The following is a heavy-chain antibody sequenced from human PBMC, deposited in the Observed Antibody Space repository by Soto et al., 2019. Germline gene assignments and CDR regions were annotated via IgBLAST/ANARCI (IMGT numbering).Heavy chain of an antibody. J-gene: IGHJ5*02. CDR3: ARVPRYSFEIVQVAAVMFEDWFDP. D-gene: IGHD2-2*01. V-gene: IGHV1-3*04. CDR1: GYIFMNFA. CDR2: INTGNGKT. Sequence: QAQLVQSGAEVRKPGASVKVSCKASGYIFMNFALHWVRQAPGQTFEWMGWINTGNGKTEYSQKFQGRITIIKDTSASTAYMELSDLRSEDTAVYYCARVPRYSFEIVQVAAVMFEDWFDPWGQGTLVTVSS.